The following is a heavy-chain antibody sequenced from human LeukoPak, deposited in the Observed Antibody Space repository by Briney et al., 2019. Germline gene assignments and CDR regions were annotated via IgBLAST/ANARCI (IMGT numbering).Heavy chain of an antibody. D-gene: IGHD6-19*01. CDR3: ASTRRAAVAGRFDS. Sequence: SETLSLTCNLSGASMSSNYWSWIRQPPGKGLESIGYIYHSGNTNYSPSLESRVTMSVDESKNQFSLRVHFVSAADTAVYYCASTRRAAVAGRFDSWGQGTLVTVSS. CDR2: IYHSGNT. CDR1: GASMSSNY. V-gene: IGHV4-4*09. J-gene: IGHJ4*02.